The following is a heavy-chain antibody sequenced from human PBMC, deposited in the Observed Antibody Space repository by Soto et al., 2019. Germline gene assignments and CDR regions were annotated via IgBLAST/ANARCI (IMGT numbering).Heavy chain of an antibody. CDR2: IEKDGSEI. D-gene: IGHD2-21*01. V-gene: IGHV3-7*03. J-gene: IGHJ4*02. CDR1: GFSISSYW. CDR3: AGGMGWVIDY. Sequence: EVQLVESGGGLVQPGGSLRLSCEASGFSISSYWMNWVRQAPGKGLEWVAIIEKDGSEIYYVDSVRGRCTISRDNAKNSLYLQMNGPRAEDTAVYYCAGGMGWVIDYWGRGTLVTVSS.